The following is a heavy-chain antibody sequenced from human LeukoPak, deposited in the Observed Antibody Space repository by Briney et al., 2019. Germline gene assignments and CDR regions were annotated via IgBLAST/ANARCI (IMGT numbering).Heavy chain of an antibody. Sequence: PGGSLRLSCADSGFTLSNHAMHWVRRATGKGLEWVSAIGTAGDTFYPGSVKGRFTISRENARNSLYLQMDSLRAEDTAVYYCARQMTPHGNFDYWGQGTLVTVSS. CDR3: ARQMTPHGNFDY. J-gene: IGHJ4*02. CDR2: IGTAGDT. CDR1: GFTLSNHA. D-gene: IGHD1-26*01. V-gene: IGHV3-13*01.